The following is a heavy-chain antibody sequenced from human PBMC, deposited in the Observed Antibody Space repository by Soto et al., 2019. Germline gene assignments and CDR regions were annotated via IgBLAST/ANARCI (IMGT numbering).Heavy chain of an antibody. V-gene: IGHV1-46*01. CDR2: INPSGGST. Sequence: ASVKVSCKASGYTFTSHSIHWVRQAPGQGLEWMGIINPSGGSTSYAQKFQGRVTMTRDTSTSTVYMELSSLRSEDTAVYYCARGYKVDFDYWGQGTLVTVSS. D-gene: IGHD1-20*01. J-gene: IGHJ4*02. CDR3: ARGYKVDFDY. CDR1: GYTFTSHS.